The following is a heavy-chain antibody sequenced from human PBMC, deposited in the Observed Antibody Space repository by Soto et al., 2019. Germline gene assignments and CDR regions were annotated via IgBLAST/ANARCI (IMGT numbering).Heavy chain of an antibody. Sequence: SATLSLTCTVCGDSIISSSYYWVLIRQPPGKGLEWIGSIYYSGSTYYNPSLKSRVTISVDTSKNQFSLKLSSVTAADTAVYYCARGYCISTSCAVLYYYYYGMDVWGQGTTVT. D-gene: IGHD2-2*01. CDR2: IYYSGST. CDR1: GDSIISSSYY. J-gene: IGHJ6*02. CDR3: ARGYCISTSCAVLYYYYYGMDV. V-gene: IGHV4-39*01.